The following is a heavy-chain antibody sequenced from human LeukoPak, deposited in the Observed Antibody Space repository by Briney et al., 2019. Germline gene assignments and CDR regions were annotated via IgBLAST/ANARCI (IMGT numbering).Heavy chain of an antibody. Sequence: GGSLRLSCRVSGITLSNYGMSWVRQALGKGLEWVAGISGSGGSINYAESVKGRFTISRDNPKNILYLQMNSLTAEDTAVYFCAKRGVVIRVILVGFHKEANYFDSWGQGALVTVSS. J-gene: IGHJ4*02. D-gene: IGHD3-22*01. CDR2: ISGSGGSI. V-gene: IGHV3-23*01. CDR1: GITLSNYG. CDR3: AKRGVVIRVILVGFHKEANYFDS.